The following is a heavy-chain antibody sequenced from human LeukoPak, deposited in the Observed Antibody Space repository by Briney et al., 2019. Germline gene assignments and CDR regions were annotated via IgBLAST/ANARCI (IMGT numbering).Heavy chain of an antibody. CDR3: ARARWIQLWLPFDY. V-gene: IGHV1-2*06. CDR1: GYTFTGYY. Sequence: GASVKVSCKASGYTFTGYYMHWVRQAPGQGLEWMGRINPNSGGTNYAQKFQGRVTMTRDTSISTAYMELSGLRSDDTAVYYCARARWIQLWLPFDYSGQGTLVTVSS. J-gene: IGHJ4*02. D-gene: IGHD5-18*01. CDR2: INPNSGGT.